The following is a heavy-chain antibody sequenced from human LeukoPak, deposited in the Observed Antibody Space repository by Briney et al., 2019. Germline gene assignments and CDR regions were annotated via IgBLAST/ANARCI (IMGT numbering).Heavy chain of an antibody. CDR1: GFTVSSNY. CDR3: ARSYYEYYYDSSGYYRPYFDY. J-gene: IGHJ4*02. CDR2: ISYDGSNK. V-gene: IGHV3-30*03. D-gene: IGHD3-22*01. Sequence: PGGSLRLSCAASGFTVSSNYMSWVRQAPGKGLEWVAVISYDGSNKYYADSVKGRFTISRDNSKNTLYLQMNSLRAEDTAVYYCARSYYEYYYDSSGYYRPYFDYWGQGTLVTVSS.